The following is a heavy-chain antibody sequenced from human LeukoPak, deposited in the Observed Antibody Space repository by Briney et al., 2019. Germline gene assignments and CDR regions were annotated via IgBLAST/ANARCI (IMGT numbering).Heavy chain of an antibody. V-gene: IGHV1-18*01. J-gene: IGHJ4*02. CDR1: GYTFTSYG. CDR2: ISAYNGNT. D-gene: IGHD2-2*01. Sequence: ASVKVSCKASGYTFTSYGINWVRQAPGQGLEWMGWISAYNGNTNYAQKLQGRVTMTTDTSTSTAYMELRSLRSDDTAVYYCARDGFVVPAAIELDYWGQGTLVTVSS. CDR3: ARDGFVVPAAIELDY.